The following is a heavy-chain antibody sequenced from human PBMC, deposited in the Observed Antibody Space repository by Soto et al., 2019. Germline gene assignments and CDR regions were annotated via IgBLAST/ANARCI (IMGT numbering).Heavy chain of an antibody. J-gene: IGHJ4*02. Sequence: LRLSCAASGFTFSGYAMSWVRQAPGKGPEWVSGISNSADNTYYADSVKGRFTISRDNSKNRLYLQMNSLRAEDTAVYYCAKDFHYSTLLPFFDYWGQGTLVTVSS. V-gene: IGHV3-23*01. CDR1: GFTFSGYA. CDR2: ISNSADNT. D-gene: IGHD2-2*01. CDR3: AKDFHYSTLLPFFDY.